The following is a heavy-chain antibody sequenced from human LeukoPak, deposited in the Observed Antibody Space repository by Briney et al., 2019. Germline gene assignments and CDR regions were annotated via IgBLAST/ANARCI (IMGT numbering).Heavy chain of an antibody. CDR1: GGSISSSSYY. CDR3: ASPPYYDFPSEDY. J-gene: IGHJ4*02. Sequence: TSETLSLTCTVSGGSISSSSYYWGWIRQPPGKGLEWIGSIYYSGSTYYNPSLKSRVTISVDTSKNQFSLKLSSVTAADTAVYYCASPPYYDFPSEDYWGQGTLVTVSS. CDR2: IYYSGST. D-gene: IGHD3-3*01. V-gene: IGHV4-39*01.